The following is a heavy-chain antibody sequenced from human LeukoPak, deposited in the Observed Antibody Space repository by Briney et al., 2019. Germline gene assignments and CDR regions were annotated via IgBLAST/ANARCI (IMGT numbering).Heavy chain of an antibody. CDR3: ARGLISGYYLGGYFDY. J-gene: IGHJ4*02. D-gene: IGHD3-22*01. Sequence: SETLSLTCTVSGGSMSSSSYYWGWIRQPPGKGLEWIGSIYYSGSTYYNPSLKSRVTISVDTSKNQFSLKLSSVTAADTAVYYCARGLISGYYLGGYFDYWGQGTLVTVSS. CDR1: GGSMSSSSYY. V-gene: IGHV4-39*07. CDR2: IYYSGST.